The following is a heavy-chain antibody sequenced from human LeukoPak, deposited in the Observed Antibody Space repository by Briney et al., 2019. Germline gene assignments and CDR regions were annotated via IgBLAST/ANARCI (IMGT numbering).Heavy chain of an antibody. J-gene: IGHJ3*02. D-gene: IGHD1-1*01. V-gene: IGHV1-2*02. Sequence: ASVTVSCKASGYTFTEYYMHWVRQAPGQGLEWVGWFNPKSGDTNYAREFQGRVTMTRDTSINTAYMDLSRLRSDDTAVYYCAREPKTTTSGFDIWGQGTLVTVSS. CDR2: FNPKSGDT. CDR3: AREPKTTTSGFDI. CDR1: GYTFTEYY.